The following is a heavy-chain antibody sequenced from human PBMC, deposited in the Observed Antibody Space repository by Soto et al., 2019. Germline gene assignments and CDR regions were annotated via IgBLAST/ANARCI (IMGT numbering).Heavy chain of an antibody. CDR1: GGSISSSSYY. CDR3: ARLVYLKCIAAAGRPCFDY. J-gene: IGHJ4*02. Sequence: QLQLQESGPGLVKPSETLSLTCTVSGGSISSSSYYWGWIRQPPGKGLEWIGSIYYSGSTYYNPSLKRRVTVSVDTSKNQFSLKLSSVTAADTAVYYCARLVYLKCIAAAGRPCFDYWGQGTLVTVSS. CDR2: IYYSGST. D-gene: IGHD6-13*01. V-gene: IGHV4-39*01.